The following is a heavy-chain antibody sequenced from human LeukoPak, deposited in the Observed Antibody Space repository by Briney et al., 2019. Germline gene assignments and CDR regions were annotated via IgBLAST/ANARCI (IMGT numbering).Heavy chain of an antibody. J-gene: IGHJ4*02. Sequence: GGSLRLSCAASGFTFSSYWMSWVRQAPGKGLEWVANIKQDGSEKYYVDSVKGRFTISRDNAKNSLYLQMNSLRAEDTAVYYCARASTKYYYDSSEYYFDYWGQGTLVTVSS. V-gene: IGHV3-7*01. CDR3: ARASTKYYYDSSEYYFDY. CDR2: IKQDGSEK. D-gene: IGHD3-22*01. CDR1: GFTFSSYW.